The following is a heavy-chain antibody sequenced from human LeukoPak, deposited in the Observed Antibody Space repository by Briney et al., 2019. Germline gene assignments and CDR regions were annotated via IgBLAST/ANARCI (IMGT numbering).Heavy chain of an antibody. V-gene: IGHV4-34*01. CDR3: ARQASYYDSSGYYSPFDY. CDR2: INHSGST. J-gene: IGHJ4*02. D-gene: IGHD3-22*01. Sequence: SETLSLTCAVYGGSFSGYYWSWIRQPPGKGLEWIGEINHSGSTNYNPSLKSRVTISVDTSKNQFSLKLSSVTAADTAVYYCARQASYYDSSGYYSPFDYWGQGTLVTVSS. CDR1: GGSFSGYY.